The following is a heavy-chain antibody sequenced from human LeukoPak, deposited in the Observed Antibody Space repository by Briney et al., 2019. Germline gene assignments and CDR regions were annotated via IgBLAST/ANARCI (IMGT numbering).Heavy chain of an antibody. CDR1: GFTFSSFW. D-gene: IGHD7-27*01. J-gene: IGHJ4*02. CDR3: VRDLNWGLGFDY. Sequence: PGGSLRLSCAASGFTFSSFWMHWVRQTPGKGLVWVSRVNSDGSSKTYADSVKGRFTIFRDNAKNTLYLQMNSLRAEDTAVYSCVRDLNWGLGFDYWGQGTLVTVSS. V-gene: IGHV3-74*01. CDR2: VNSDGSSK.